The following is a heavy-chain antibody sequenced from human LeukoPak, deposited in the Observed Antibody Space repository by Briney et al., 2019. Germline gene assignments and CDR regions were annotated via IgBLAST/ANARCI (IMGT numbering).Heavy chain of an antibody. D-gene: IGHD3-22*01. CDR1: GFTFDDYA. Sequence: GGSLRLSCVASGFTFDDYAMHWVRQAPGKGLEWVSLISGDGGSTYYADSVKGRFTISRDNSKNSLSLQMNSLRAEDTALYYCATSAYYYDSSGFYFGDWGQGTLVTVSS. V-gene: IGHV3-43*02. CDR3: ATSAYYYDSSGFYFGD. CDR2: ISGDGGST. J-gene: IGHJ4*02.